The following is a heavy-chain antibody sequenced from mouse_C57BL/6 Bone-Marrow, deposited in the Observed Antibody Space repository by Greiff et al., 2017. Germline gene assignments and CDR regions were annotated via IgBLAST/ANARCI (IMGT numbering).Heavy chain of an antibody. CDR2: ISGGGGNT. V-gene: IGHV5-9*01. J-gene: IGHJ1*03. D-gene: IGHD1-1*01. CDR3: ASEGIYYYGSSWYFDV. CDR1: GFTFSSYT. Sequence: EVKLQESGGGLVKPGGSLKLSCAASGFTFSSYTMSWVRQTPEKRLEWVATISGGGGNTYYPDSVKGRFTISRDNAKNTLYLQMSSLRSEDTALYYCASEGIYYYGSSWYFDVWGTGTTVTVSS.